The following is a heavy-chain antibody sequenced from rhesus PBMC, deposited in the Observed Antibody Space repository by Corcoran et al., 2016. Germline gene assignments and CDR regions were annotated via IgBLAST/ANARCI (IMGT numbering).Heavy chain of an antibody. D-gene: IGHD1-14*01. CDR3: ARALAGTTDY. CDR2: IGGSRGST. J-gene: IGHJ3*01. V-gene: IGHV4-127*01. Sequence: QVQLQESGPGLVKPSETLSLTCAVSGYSISSGYGWSWIRQPPGKGLEWIGYIGGSRGSTNYNPSLKSRVTMSKDTSKNQFSLKLSSVTAADTAVYYCARALAGTTDYWGQGLRVTVSS. CDR1: GYSISSGYG.